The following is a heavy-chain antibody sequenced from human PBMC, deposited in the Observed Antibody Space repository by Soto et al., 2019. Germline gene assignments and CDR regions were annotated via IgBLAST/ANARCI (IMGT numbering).Heavy chain of an antibody. CDR3: ARLRILIAARPSGGMDV. Sequence: PGESLKISCKGSGYSFTSYWIGWVRQMPGKGLEWMGIIYPGDSDTRYSPSFQGQVTISADKSISTAYLQWSSLKASDTAMYYCARLRILIAARPSGGMDVWGQGTTVTVSS. D-gene: IGHD6-6*01. J-gene: IGHJ6*02. CDR1: GYSFTSYW. V-gene: IGHV5-51*01. CDR2: IYPGDSDT.